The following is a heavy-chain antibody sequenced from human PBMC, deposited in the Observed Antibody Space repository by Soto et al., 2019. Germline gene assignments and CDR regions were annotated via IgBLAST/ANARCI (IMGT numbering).Heavy chain of an antibody. Sequence: NPSETLSLTCTVSGGSISSGDYYWSWIRQPPGKGLEWIGYIYYSGSTYYNPSLKSRVTISVDTSKNQFSLKLSSVTAADTAVYYCAREGLELEVGFDHWGQGTLVTVSS. CDR1: GGSISSGDYY. CDR2: IYYSGST. CDR3: AREGLELEVGFDH. V-gene: IGHV4-30-4*01. J-gene: IGHJ5*02. D-gene: IGHD1-7*01.